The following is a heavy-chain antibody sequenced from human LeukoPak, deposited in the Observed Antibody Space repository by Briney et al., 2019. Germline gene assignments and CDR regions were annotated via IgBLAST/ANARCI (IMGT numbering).Heavy chain of an antibody. CDR1: GYTFTSYA. D-gene: IGHD1-26*01. V-gene: IGHV1-3*01. J-gene: IGHJ4*02. Sequence: ASVKVSCKASGYTFTSYAMHWVRQATGQRLEWMGWINAGNGNTKYSQKFQGRVTITRDTSASTAYMELSSLRSEDTAVYYCARDRKEVGATLDYWGQGTLVTVSS. CDR3: ARDRKEVGATLDY. CDR2: INAGNGNT.